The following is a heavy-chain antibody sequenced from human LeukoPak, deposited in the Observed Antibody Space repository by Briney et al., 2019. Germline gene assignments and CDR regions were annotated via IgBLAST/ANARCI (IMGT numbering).Heavy chain of an antibody. J-gene: IGHJ6*03. CDR1: GFTVSSFE. Sequence: GGSLRLSCAGSGFTVSSFEINWVRQAPGKGLEWVSFIAVDGTTYFADSVKGRFTLSRDNAKNSLYLQMNSLRAEDTAVYYCATSLSGWGTYHDLDVWGKGTTVTISS. CDR2: IAVDGTT. CDR3: ATSLSGWGTYHDLDV. V-gene: IGHV3-48*03. D-gene: IGHD6-19*01.